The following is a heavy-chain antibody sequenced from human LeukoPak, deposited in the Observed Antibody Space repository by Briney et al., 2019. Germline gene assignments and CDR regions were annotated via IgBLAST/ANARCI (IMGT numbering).Heavy chain of an antibody. CDR2: IKQGGSQK. V-gene: IGHV3-7*01. D-gene: IGHD6-19*01. Sequence: GGSLRLSCVASGFSFSNYWMSWGRQAPGKGLEWVANIKQGGSQKNYVDSVKGRFTISRDNAKNSLYLQMNSLRAEDTAVYYCASDRFSSGDFWGQGTLVAVSS. CDR1: GFSFSNYW. J-gene: IGHJ4*02. CDR3: ASDRFSSGDF.